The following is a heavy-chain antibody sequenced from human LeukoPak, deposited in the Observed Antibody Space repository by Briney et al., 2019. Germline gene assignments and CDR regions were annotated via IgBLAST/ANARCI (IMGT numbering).Heavy chain of an antibody. V-gene: IGHV3-48*03. J-gene: IGHJ6*02. D-gene: IGHD2-15*01. CDR3: ARDGRGYCSGGSCYVNYYYYYGMDV. CDR2: ISSSGSTI. CDR1: GFTFSSYE. Sequence: GGSLRLSCAASGFTFSSYEMNWVRQAPGKGLEWVSYISSSGSTIHYADSVKGRFTISRDNAKNSLYLQMNSLRAEDTAVYYCARDGRGYCSGGSCYVNYYYYYGMDVWGQGTTVTVSS.